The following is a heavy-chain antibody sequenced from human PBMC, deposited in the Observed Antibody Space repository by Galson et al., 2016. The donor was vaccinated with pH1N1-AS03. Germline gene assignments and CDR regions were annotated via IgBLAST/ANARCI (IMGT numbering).Heavy chain of an antibody. V-gene: IGHV3-7*01. CDR3: ARGQGYNSGYFDTDY. CDR1: GFSFNASW. CDR2: IRQDGSEK. D-gene: IGHD3-22*01. J-gene: IGHJ4*02. Sequence: SLRLSCAASGFSFNASWMSWVRQAPGKGLEWVANIRQDGSEKCYVDSVEGRFTISRDNAKNSLYLQMSSLRAEDTAVYYCARGQGYNSGYFDTDYWGRGTLVTVSS.